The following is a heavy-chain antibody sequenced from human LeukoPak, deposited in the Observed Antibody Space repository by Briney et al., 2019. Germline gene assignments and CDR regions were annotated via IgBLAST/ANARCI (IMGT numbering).Heavy chain of an antibody. V-gene: IGHV3-23*01. J-gene: IGHJ4*02. CDR3: AKDHSSCCYYLDY. CDR2: ISGSGGST. CDR1: GFTFSSYA. D-gene: IGHD2-2*01. Sequence: GGSLRLSCAASGFTFSSYAMSWVRQAPGKGLEWVSAISGSGGSTYYADSVKGRFTISRDNSKNTRYLQMNSLRAEDTAVYYCAKDHSSCCYYLDYWGQGTLVTVSS.